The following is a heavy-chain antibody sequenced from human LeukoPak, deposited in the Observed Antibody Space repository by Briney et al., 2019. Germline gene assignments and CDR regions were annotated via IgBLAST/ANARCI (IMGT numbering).Heavy chain of an antibody. CDR3: ARRGITGTTLFDY. J-gene: IGHJ4*02. Sequence: SETLSLTCTVSGGSISSSSYYWGWIRQPPGKGLEWIGSIYYSGSAYYNPSLKSRVTISVDTSKNQFSLKLSSVTAADTAVYYCARRGITGTTLFDYWGQGTLVTVSS. CDR1: GGSISSSSYY. CDR2: IYYSGSA. D-gene: IGHD1-20*01. V-gene: IGHV4-39*01.